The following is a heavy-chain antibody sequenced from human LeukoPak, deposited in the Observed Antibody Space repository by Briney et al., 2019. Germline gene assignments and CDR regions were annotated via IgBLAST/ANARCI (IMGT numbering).Heavy chain of an antibody. J-gene: IGHJ6*03. CDR1: GYTFTGYY. V-gene: IGHV1-2*02. Sequence: ASVKVSCKASGYTFTGYYIHWVRRAPGQGLEWMGWINPDSGGTNSAQMFQDRVTMTRDTSISTAYMELSRLRSDDTAVYYCARDPLGSGWFLSYYYYYMDVWGKGTTVTISS. D-gene: IGHD6-19*01. CDR2: INPDSGGT. CDR3: ARDPLGSGWFLSYYYYYMDV.